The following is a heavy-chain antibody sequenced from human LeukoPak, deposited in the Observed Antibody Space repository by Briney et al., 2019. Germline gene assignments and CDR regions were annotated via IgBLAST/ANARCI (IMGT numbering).Heavy chain of an antibody. D-gene: IGHD1-26*01. J-gene: IGHJ3*02. V-gene: IGHV3-23*01. CDR2: ISGSGGST. CDR3: AKDESGSYWRIDDAFDI. Sequence: GESLRLSCAASGFTFSSYAMSWVRQAPGKGLEWVSAISGSGGSTYYADSVKGRFTISRDNSKNTLYLQMNSLRAEDTAVYYCAKDESGSYWRIDDAFDIWGQGTMVTVSS. CDR1: GFTFSSYA.